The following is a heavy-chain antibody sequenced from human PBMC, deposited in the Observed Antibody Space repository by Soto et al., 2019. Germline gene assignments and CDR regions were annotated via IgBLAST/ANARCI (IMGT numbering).Heavy chain of an antibody. Sequence: PGGSLRLSCAASGFTFSSYAMSWVRQAPGKGLEWVSAISGSGGRTYYADSAKGRFTISRDNSKNTLYLQMNSLRAEDTAVYYCAKDRPGIAVAGYYFDYWGQGTLVTVSS. CDR3: AKDRPGIAVAGYYFDY. V-gene: IGHV3-23*01. J-gene: IGHJ4*02. CDR1: GFTFSSYA. D-gene: IGHD6-19*01. CDR2: ISGSGGRT.